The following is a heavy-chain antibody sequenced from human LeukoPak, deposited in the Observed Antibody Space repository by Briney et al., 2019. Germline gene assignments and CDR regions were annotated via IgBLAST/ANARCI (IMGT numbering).Heavy chain of an antibody. CDR2: ISYDGSNK. CDR3: ARDRAVKARIGGMDV. Sequence: GGSLRLSCAASGFTFSSYAMHWVRQAPGKGLEWVAVISYDGSNKYYADSVKGRFTISRDNSKNTLYLQMNSLRAEDTGIYYCARDRAVKARIGGMDVWGQGTTVIVSS. V-gene: IGHV3-30-3*01. J-gene: IGHJ6*02. D-gene: IGHD5-24*01. CDR1: GFTFSSYA.